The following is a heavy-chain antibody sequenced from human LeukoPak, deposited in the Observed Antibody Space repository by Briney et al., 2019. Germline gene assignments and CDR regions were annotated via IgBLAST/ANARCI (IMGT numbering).Heavy chain of an antibody. J-gene: IGHJ4*02. CDR1: GGSISSYY. D-gene: IGHD6-13*01. V-gene: IGHV4-59*01. CDR2: IYYSGST. CDR3: ARTIAAAGRIQ. Sequence: MTSETLSLTCTVSGGSISSYYWSWIRQPPGKGLEWIGYIYYSGSTNYNPSLKSRVTISVDTSKHQFSLKLSSVTAADTAVYYCARTIAAAGRIQWGQGTLVTVSS.